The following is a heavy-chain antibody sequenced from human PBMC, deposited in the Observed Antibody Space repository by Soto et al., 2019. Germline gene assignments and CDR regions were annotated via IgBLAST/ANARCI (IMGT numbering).Heavy chain of an antibody. J-gene: IGHJ4*02. CDR1: GYTFTGYY. V-gene: IGHV1-2*04. D-gene: IGHD4-17*01. Sequence: ASVKVSCKASGYTFTGYYMHWVRQAPGQGLEWMGWINPNSGGTNYAQKFQGWVTMTRDTSTSTAYMELSSLRSEDTAVYYCAGEQHDYGDYGLDYWGQGTLVTVSS. CDR3: AGEQHDYGDYGLDY. CDR2: INPNSGGT.